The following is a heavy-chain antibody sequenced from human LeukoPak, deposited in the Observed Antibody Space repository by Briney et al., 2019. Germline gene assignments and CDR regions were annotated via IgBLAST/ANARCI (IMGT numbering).Heavy chain of an antibody. V-gene: IGHV1-69*04. Sequence: SVKVSCKASGGTFSSYAISWVRQAPGQGLEWMGRIIPILGIANYAQKLQGRVTMTTDTSTSTAYMELRRLRSDDTAVYYCARGDYSKTYYYYYGMDVWGQGTTVTVSS. CDR1: GGTFSSYA. J-gene: IGHJ6*02. CDR3: ARGDYSKTYYYYYGMDV. CDR2: IIPILGIA. D-gene: IGHD4-11*01.